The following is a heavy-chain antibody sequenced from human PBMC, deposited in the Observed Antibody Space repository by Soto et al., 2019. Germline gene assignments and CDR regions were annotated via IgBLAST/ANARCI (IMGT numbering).Heavy chain of an antibody. Sequence: GGSLVRSGATSGLSSNRYAMSWVRQAPGKGLEWVSAISGSGGSTYYADSVKGRFTISRDNSKNTLYLQMNSLRAEDTAVYYCAKDNDLDYWGQGTLVTVSS. CDR3: AKDNDLDY. CDR2: ISGSGGST. J-gene: IGHJ4*02. D-gene: IGHD2-8*01. V-gene: IGHV3-23*01. CDR1: GLSSNRYA.